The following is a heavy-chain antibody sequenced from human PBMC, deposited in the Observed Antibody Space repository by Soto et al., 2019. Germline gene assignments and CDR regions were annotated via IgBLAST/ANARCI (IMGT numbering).Heavy chain of an antibody. CDR1: GFTFSSYA. Sequence: GGSLRLSCAASGFTFSSYAMHWVRQAPGKGLEWVAVISYDGSNKYYADSVKGRFTISRDNSKNTLYLQMNSLRAEDTAVYYCARETDSSGYDYWGQGTLVTVSS. J-gene: IGHJ4*02. CDR2: ISYDGSNK. D-gene: IGHD3-22*01. CDR3: ARETDSSGYDY. V-gene: IGHV3-30-3*01.